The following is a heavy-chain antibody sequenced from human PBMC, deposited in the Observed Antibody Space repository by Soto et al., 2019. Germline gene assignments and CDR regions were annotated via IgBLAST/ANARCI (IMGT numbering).Heavy chain of an antibody. CDR2: ISYDGSNT. Sequence: QVQLVESGGGVVQPGRSLRLSCVASGFTFSSYGMHWVRQAPGKGXXWVAIISYDGSNTYYADSVKGRFTISRDNSKXXXXXXXXXXXXXXXXXXXXXXXXXXXXXXXXXXXXXXDYWGQGTLVTVSS. J-gene: IGHJ4*02. CDR1: GFTFSSYG. V-gene: IGHV3-30*03. CDR3: XXXXXXXXXXXXXXXXXXDY.